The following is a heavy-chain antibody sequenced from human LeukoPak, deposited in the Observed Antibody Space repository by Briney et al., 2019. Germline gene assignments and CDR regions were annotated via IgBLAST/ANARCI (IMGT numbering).Heavy chain of an antibody. CDR1: GYTFTSYG. CDR3: TRADALSKITTSDY. CDR2: ISGYNGDT. J-gene: IGHJ4*02. Sequence: ASVKVSCKASGYTFTSYGISWVRQGPGQGLEWMGWISGYNGDTDYAQKVQGRVTMTTDTSTSTAYMELRGLRSDDTAVYYCTRADALSKITTSDYWGQGTLVTVSS. V-gene: IGHV1-18*01. D-gene: IGHD4-11*01.